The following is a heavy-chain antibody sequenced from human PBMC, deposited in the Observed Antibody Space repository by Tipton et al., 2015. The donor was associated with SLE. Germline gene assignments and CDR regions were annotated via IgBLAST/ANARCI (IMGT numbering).Heavy chain of an antibody. J-gene: IGHJ6*03. CDR2: INTSGTT. Sequence: TLSLTCSVSGGSVSSGFYYWSWIRQPAGKGLEWIGRINTSGTTNYNPSLKSRVTISLDTSRNHFSLRLSSATAADTAVYYCARSHSSGRDYYYFRDVWGNGTTVTVS. D-gene: IGHD6-19*01. CDR3: ARSHSSGRDYYYFRDV. V-gene: IGHV4-61*02. CDR1: GGSVSSGFYY.